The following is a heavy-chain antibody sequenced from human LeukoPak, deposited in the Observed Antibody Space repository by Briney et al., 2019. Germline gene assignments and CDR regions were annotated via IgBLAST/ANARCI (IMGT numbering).Heavy chain of an antibody. V-gene: IGHV3-21*01. CDR3: VRDGWSRTTYDC. Sequence: GGSLRLSCAASGFTFNNYRMNWVRQAPGKGLEWVSSISTTSRYIYYADSVKGRFTISRDNAKNSLYLQMNSLRAEDTAVYYCVRDGWSRTTYDCWGQGTLVTVSS. CDR2: ISTTSRYI. D-gene: IGHD3-3*01. J-gene: IGHJ4*02. CDR1: GFTFNNYR.